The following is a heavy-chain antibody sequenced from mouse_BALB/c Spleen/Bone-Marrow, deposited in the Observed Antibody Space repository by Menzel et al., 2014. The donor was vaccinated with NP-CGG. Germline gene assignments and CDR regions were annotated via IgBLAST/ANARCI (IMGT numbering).Heavy chain of an antibody. D-gene: IGHD1-1*01. V-gene: IGHV14-3*02. CDR3: ARYYYRTMDH. CDR1: GFNIKDTY. CDR2: IDPANGNT. Sequence: VQLQQSGAELVKPGASVKLSCTASGFNIKDTYMHWVKQRPKQGLAWIGRIDPANGNTKYDPKFQGRATVTADTSSSTAYLQLSSLTAEDTAVYYCARYYYRTMDHRGQSTPVTDSS. J-gene: IGHJ4*01.